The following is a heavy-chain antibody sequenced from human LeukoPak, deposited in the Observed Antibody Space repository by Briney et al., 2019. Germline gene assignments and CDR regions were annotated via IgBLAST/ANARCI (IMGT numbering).Heavy chain of an antibody. D-gene: IGHD3-3*01. CDR3: VRGRRYYDFWSGYFLFDY. V-gene: IGHV1-46*01. CDR1: GYTFTSYY. J-gene: IGHJ4*02. Sequence: ASVKVSCKASGYTFTSYYMHWVRQAPGQGLEWMGIINPSGGSTSYAQKFQGRVTMTRDTSTSTVYMELSSLRSEDTAVYYCVRGRRYYDFWSGYFLFDYWGQGTLVTVSS. CDR2: INPSGGST.